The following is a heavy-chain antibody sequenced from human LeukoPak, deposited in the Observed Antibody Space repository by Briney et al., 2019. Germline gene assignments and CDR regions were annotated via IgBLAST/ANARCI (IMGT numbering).Heavy chain of an antibody. CDR2: IYSGGST. CDR1: GFTVSSKY. J-gene: IGHJ4*02. Sequence: GGSLRLSCAASGFTVSSKYMSWVRQAPGKGLEWVSVIYSGGSTYYANSVKGRFTISRDNSKNTLYLQMNSLRAEDTAVYYCARERSDYYGSGSYRRHLDYWGQGTLVTVSS. D-gene: IGHD3-10*01. V-gene: IGHV3-66*01. CDR3: ARERSDYYGSGSYRRHLDY.